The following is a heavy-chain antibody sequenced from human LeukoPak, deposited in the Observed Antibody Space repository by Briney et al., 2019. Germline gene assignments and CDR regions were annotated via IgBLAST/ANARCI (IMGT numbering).Heavy chain of an antibody. CDR2: IRYDGSNK. Sequence: GGSLRLSCAASGFTFSSYGMHWVPQAPGKGLEWVAFIRYDGSNKYYADSVKGRFTISRDNSKNTLYLQMGSLTTEDMAVYYCARGRGSSAKDYWGQGTLVTVSS. D-gene: IGHD2-15*01. J-gene: IGHJ4*02. V-gene: IGHV3-30*02. CDR3: ARGRGSSAKDY. CDR1: GFTFSSYG.